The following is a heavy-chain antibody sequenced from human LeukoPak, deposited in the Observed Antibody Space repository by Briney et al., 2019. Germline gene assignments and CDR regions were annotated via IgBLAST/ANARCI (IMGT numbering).Heavy chain of an antibody. CDR1: GYTFTNNW. CDR2: ISPTGGST. D-gene: IGHD6-13*01. J-gene: IGHJ5*02. V-gene: IGHV1-46*01. CDR3: ARDPYIAAAGMDWFDP. Sequence: ASVKVSCKAFGYTFTNNWMHWVRQAPGQGPEWMGLISPTGGSTAYVQKLQGRVTMTTDTSTSTAYMELRSLRSDDTAVYYCARDPYIAAAGMDWFDPWGQGTLVTVSS.